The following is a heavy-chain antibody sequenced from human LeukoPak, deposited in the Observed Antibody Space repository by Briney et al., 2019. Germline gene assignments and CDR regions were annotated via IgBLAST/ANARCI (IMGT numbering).Heavy chain of an antibody. J-gene: IGHJ4*02. CDR3: ARDYYDSSGYYFPYYFDY. CDR1: GYTLTELS. D-gene: IGHD3-22*01. CDR2: INPSGGST. Sequence: GASVKVSCKVSGYTLTELSMHWVRQAPGQGLEWMGIINPSGGSTSYAQKFQGRVTMTRDMSTSTVYMELSSLRSEDTAVYYCARDYYDSSGYYFPYYFDYWGQGTLVTVSS. V-gene: IGHV1-46*01.